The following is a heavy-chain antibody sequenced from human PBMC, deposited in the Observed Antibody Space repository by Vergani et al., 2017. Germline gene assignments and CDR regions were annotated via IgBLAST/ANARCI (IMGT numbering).Heavy chain of an antibody. CDR1: GYSFTSYW. D-gene: IGHD2-15*01. CDR2: IYPGDSDT. J-gene: IGHJ6*02. Sequence: EAQLVQSGAEVKKPGESLKISCKGSGYSFTSYWIGWVRQMPGKGLEWMGIIYPGDSDTRYSPSFQGQVTISADKSISTAYLQWSSLKASDTAMYYCARHRGWGLVVVAATPWYYYYGMDVWGQGTTVTVSS. V-gene: IGHV5-51*01. CDR3: ARHRGWGLVVVAATPWYYYYGMDV.